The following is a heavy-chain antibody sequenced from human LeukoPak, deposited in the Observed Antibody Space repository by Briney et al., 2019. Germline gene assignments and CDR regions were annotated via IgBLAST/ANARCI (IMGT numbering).Heavy chain of an antibody. D-gene: IGHD3-22*01. CDR1: GYTFTSYY. J-gene: IGHJ4*02. CDR2: INPSGGST. V-gene: IGHV1-46*01. Sequence: GASVKVSCKASGYTFTSYYMHWVRQAPGQGLEWMGIINPSGGSTSYAQKFQGRVTMTTDTSTSTAYMELRSLRSDDTAVYYCARDSMAANSYYYDSSGYYATWGQGTLVTVSS. CDR3: ARDSMAANSYYYDSSGYYAT.